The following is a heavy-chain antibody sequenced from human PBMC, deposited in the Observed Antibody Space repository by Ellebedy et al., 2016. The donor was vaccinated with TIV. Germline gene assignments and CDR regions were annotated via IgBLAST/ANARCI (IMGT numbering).Heavy chain of an antibody. J-gene: IGHJ2*01. CDR3: ARDPYTSTGQWYFDL. CDR2: VNTDGTTT. D-gene: IGHD2-2*02. CDR1: GFTFSSYW. V-gene: IGHV3-74*01. Sequence: GESLKISCAASGFTFSSYWMHWVRQAPGKGLVWVSRVNTDGTTTSYVDAVEGRFTTYRDNAMNTLYLELNSLRAEDTAMYFCARDPYTSTGQWYFDLWGRGTLVTVSS.